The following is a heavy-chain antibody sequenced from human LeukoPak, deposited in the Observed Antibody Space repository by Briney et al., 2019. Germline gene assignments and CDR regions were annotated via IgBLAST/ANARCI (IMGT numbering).Heavy chain of an antibody. CDR3: ASFLSSGYYQTWYDP. J-gene: IGHJ5*02. CDR1: GFTFSDYY. D-gene: IGHD3-22*01. V-gene: IGHV3-11*01. CDR2: ISSSGSTI. Sequence: GSLRLSCAASGFTFSDYYMSWIRQAPGKGLEWVSYISSSGSTIYYADSVKGRFTISRDNAKNSLYLQMNSLRAEDTAVYYCASFLSSGYYQTWYDPWGQGTLVTVSS.